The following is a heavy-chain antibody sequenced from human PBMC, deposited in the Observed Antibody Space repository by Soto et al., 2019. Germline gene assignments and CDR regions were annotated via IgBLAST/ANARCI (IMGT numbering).Heavy chain of an antibody. D-gene: IGHD1-26*01. V-gene: IGHV3-73*02. CDR2: IRTKANSYAT. CDR1: GFTFSGSA. J-gene: IGHJ4*02. CDR3: TKLGGIVGSL. Sequence: EVQLVESGGGLVQPGGSLKLSCAASGFTFSGSAMHWVRQASGKGLEWVGRIRTKANSYATAYAASVKGRFTISRDDSKNTAYLQMNSLKSEDKAVYYCTKLGGIVGSLWGQGTLVTVSS.